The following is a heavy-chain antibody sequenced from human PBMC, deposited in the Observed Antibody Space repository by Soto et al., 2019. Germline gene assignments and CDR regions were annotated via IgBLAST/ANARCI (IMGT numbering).Heavy chain of an antibody. D-gene: IGHD4-4*01. V-gene: IGHV4-59*01. J-gene: IGHJ5*02. CDR2: IYYSGST. CDR1: GGSITSYY. Sequence: SETLSLTCTVSGGSITSYYWSWIRQPPGKGLEWIGYIYYSGSTNYNSSLKSRATISVDTSKNQCSLRLTSVTAADTAVYYCARHPSNFWFDPWGQGTLVTVSS. CDR3: ARHPSNFWFDP.